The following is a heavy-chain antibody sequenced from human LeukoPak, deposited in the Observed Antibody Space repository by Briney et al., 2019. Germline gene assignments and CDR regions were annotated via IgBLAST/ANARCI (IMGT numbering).Heavy chain of an antibody. CDR2: ISYDGSNK. V-gene: IGHV3-30*18. CDR1: GFTFSSYG. Sequence: VQPGRSLRLSCAASGFTFSSYGMHWVRQAPGKGLEWVAVISYDGSNKYYADSVKGRFTISRDNSKNTLYLQMNSLRAEDTAVYYCAKDLADPWGQGTLVTVSS. J-gene: IGHJ5*02. CDR3: AKDLADP.